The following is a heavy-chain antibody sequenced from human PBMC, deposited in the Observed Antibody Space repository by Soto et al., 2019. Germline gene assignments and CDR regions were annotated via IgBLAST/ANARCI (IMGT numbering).Heavy chain of an antibody. CDR3: ARSTAFGDFAFDI. CDR2: IYYSGST. CDR1: GGSISSYY. D-gene: IGHD3-10*01. J-gene: IGHJ3*02. V-gene: IGHV4-59*01. Sequence: QVQLQESGPGLVKPSETLSLTCTVSGGSISSYYWSWIRQPPGKGLEWIGYIYYSGSTNYNPSLKSRVTISVDTSKNQFSLNLSSVTAADTAVYYCARSTAFGDFAFDIWGQGTMVTVSS.